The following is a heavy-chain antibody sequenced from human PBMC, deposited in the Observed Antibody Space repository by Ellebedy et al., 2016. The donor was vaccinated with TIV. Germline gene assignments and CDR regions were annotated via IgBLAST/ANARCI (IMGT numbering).Heavy chain of an antibody. V-gene: IGHV3-11*04. D-gene: IGHD6-19*01. Sequence: GGSLRLSXAASGFTFSDYYMSWIRQAPGKGLEWVSYISSSGASVYYADSVKGRFTISRDNTKNSLYLQMNSLRAEDTAVYYCAGPMVGVAGEIDYWGQGTLVTVSS. CDR1: GFTFSDYY. CDR2: ISSSGASV. CDR3: AGPMVGVAGEIDY. J-gene: IGHJ4*02.